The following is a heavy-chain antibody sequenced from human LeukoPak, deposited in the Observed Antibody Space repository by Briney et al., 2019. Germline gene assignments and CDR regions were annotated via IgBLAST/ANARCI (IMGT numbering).Heavy chain of an antibody. Sequence: SVKVSCKASGGTFSSYAISWVRQAPGQGLEWMGGIIPIFGTANYAQKFQGRVTITADESTSTAYMELSSLRSEDTAVYYCASLRRDIVVVPAAIPGPYYYYMDVWGKGTTVTVSS. CDR1: GGTFSSYA. CDR2: IIPIFGTA. V-gene: IGHV1-69*13. CDR3: ASLRRDIVVVPAAIPGPYYYYMDV. J-gene: IGHJ6*03. D-gene: IGHD2-2*02.